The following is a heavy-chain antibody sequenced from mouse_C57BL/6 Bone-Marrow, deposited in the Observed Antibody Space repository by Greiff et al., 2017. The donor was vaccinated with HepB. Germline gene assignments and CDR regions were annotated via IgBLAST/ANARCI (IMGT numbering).Heavy chain of an antibody. J-gene: IGHJ4*01. V-gene: IGHV1-15*01. CDR2: IDPETGGT. Sequence: QVQLQQSGAELVRPGASVTLSCKASGYTFTDYDMHWVKQTPVHGLEWIGAIDPETGGTYYHQKFKGRSILTADKASSTAYMELRSLTSEDSAVYYCTLITTGVNAMDYWGQGTSVTVSS. D-gene: IGHD1-1*01. CDR1: GYTFTDYD. CDR3: TLITTGVNAMDY.